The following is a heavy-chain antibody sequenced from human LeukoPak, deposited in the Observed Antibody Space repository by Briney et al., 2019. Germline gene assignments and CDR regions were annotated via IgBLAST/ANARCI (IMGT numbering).Heavy chain of an antibody. CDR2: INPNSGGT. J-gene: IGHJ3*01. Sequence: ASVKVSCKASGYTFTGYYMHWVRQAPGQGLEWMGWINPNSGGTNYAQKFQGRVTMTRDTSISTAYMELSSLGSEDSAVYYCAAELYGVYTDCCTFHLWGQGTMVTVSS. V-gene: IGHV1-2*02. CDR3: AAELYGVYTDCCTFHL. CDR1: GYTFTGYY. D-gene: IGHD4-17*01.